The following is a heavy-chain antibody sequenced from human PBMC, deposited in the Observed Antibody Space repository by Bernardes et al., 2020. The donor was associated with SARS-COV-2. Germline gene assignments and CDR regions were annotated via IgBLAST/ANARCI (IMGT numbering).Heavy chain of an antibody. CDR3: ATITPPDGKSFHYFYGMDV. Sequence: ASVKVSCKVSGYTLAELSVHLVRQAPGKGLEWLGGFDPEDGATIYAQRYQGRVTMTEDTSTDTAYLELSSLRSDDTAVYYCATITPPDGKSFHYFYGMDVWGQGTTVTVSS. CDR1: GYTLAELS. D-gene: IGHD1-20*01. CDR2: FDPEDGAT. V-gene: IGHV1-24*01. J-gene: IGHJ6*02.